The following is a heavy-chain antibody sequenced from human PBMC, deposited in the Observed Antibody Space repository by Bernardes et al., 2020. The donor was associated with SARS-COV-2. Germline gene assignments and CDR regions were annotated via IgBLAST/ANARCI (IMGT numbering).Heavy chain of an antibody. CDR2: VFYGGTS. D-gene: IGHD4-17*01. J-gene: IGHJ4*02. V-gene: IGHV4-59*01. Sequence: SETLSLTCTVSGGSISNYYWSWIRQPPGKGLEWIGYVFYGGTSNYNPSLKSRLSISVDMSKNQFSLKLSSVTAADTAVYFCAGDYGGLTFWGRGTLVTVSS. CDR3: AGDYGGLTF. CDR1: GGSISNYY.